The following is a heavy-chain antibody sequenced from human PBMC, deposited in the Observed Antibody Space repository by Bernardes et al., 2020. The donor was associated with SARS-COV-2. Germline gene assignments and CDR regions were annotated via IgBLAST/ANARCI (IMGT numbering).Heavy chain of an antibody. D-gene: IGHD5-12*01. Sequence: SETLSLTRTVSGGSISSSSYYWGWIRQPPGKGLEWIGSIYYSGSTYYNPSLKSRVTISVDTSKNQFSLKLSSVTAADTAVYYCARRGYAGWFDPWGQGTLVTVSS. CDR1: GGSISSSSYY. J-gene: IGHJ5*02. CDR2: IYYSGST. CDR3: ARRGYAGWFDP. V-gene: IGHV4-39*01.